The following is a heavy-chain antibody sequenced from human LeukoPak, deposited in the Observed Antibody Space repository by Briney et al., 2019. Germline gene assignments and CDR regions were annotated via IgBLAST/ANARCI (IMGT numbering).Heavy chain of an antibody. J-gene: IGHJ3*02. CDR2: IYYSGST. D-gene: IGHD3-10*01. CDR1: GGSISSSSYY. Sequence: SETLSLTCTVSGGSISSSSYYWGWIRQPPGKGLEWIGSIYYSGSTYYNPFLKSRVTISVDTSKNQFSLKLSSVTAVDTAVYYCARMVRGPYYSFDIWGQGTMVTVSS. CDR3: ARMVRGPYYSFDI. V-gene: IGHV4-39*01.